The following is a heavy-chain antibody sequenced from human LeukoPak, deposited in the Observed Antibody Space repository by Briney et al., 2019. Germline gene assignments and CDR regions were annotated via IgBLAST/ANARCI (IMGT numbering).Heavy chain of an antibody. J-gene: IGHJ6*03. V-gene: IGHV4-59*01. CDR2: VYYTGST. D-gene: IGHD2-15*01. Sequence: SETLSLTCSVSGGSISTYYWSWIRKPPGQGLEWMGFVYYTGSTNYNPSLKSRVTMSVDTSKNQFSLKLSPVTAADTAVYFCARGDCTGGTCYSGYYYYMDVWGKGTTVIVS. CDR3: ARGDCTGGTCYSGYYYYMDV. CDR1: GGSISTYY.